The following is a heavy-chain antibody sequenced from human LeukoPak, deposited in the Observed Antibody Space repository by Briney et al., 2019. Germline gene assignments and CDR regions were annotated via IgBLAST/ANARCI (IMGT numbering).Heavy chain of an antibody. CDR1: GGSFSGYY. CDR2: INHSGST. D-gene: IGHD2-15*01. CDR3: ARDGGYCSGGSCYSDN. Sequence: PSETLSLTCAVYGGSFSGYYWSWIRQPPGKGLEWIGEINHSGSTKYNPSLKTRVTMSVDTAKNQFSLKMSSLTAADTAVYYCARDGGYCSGGSCYSDNWGRGTLVTVSS. J-gene: IGHJ4*02. V-gene: IGHV4-34*01.